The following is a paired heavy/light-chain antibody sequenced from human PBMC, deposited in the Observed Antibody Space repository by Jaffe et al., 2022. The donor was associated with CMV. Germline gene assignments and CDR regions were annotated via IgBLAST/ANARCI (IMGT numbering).Light chain of an antibody. J-gene: IGKJ3*01. CDR1: QSLLHSNGYNY. CDR3: MQALQTPIT. V-gene: IGKV2-28*01. Sequence: DIVMTQSPLSLPVTPGEPASISCRSSQSLLHSNGYNYLDWYLQKPGKSPQLLIYLGSNRASGVPDRFSGSGSGTDFTLKISRVEAEDVGVYYCMQALQTPITFGPGTKVDIK. CDR2: LGS.
Heavy chain of an antibody. CDR3: AMLPAAQHYYYYGMDV. CDR1: GFTFSDYY. CDR2: ISSSGSTI. V-gene: IGHV3-11*01. Sequence: QVQLVESGGGLVKPGGSLRLSCAASGFTFSDYYMSWIRQAPGKGLEWVSYISSSGSTIYYADSVKGRFTISRDNAKNSLYLQMNSLRAEDTAVYYCAMLPAAQHYYYYGMDVWGQGTTVTVSS. D-gene: IGHD2-2*01. J-gene: IGHJ6*02.